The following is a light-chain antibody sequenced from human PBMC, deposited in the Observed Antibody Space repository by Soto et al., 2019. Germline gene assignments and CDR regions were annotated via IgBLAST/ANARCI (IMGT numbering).Light chain of an antibody. Sequence: EIVLTQSPGTLSLSPGERATLSCRASQSVSSSYLAWYQQKPGQAPRLVIYGASTRATGIPDRFSGSGSRTDFTLTISRLEPEDFAVYYCQQYDTSMVTFGGGTKVEIK. CDR3: QQYDTSMVT. J-gene: IGKJ4*01. V-gene: IGKV3-20*01. CDR1: QSVSSSY. CDR2: GAS.